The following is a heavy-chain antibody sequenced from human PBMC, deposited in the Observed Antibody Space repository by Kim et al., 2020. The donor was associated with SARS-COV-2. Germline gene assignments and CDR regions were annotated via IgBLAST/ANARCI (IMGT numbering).Heavy chain of an antibody. CDR2: IYYSGST. D-gene: IGHD6-19*01. V-gene: IGHV4-59*08. CDR3: ARTGYSSGWYWYFDL. J-gene: IGHJ2*01. CDR1: GGSISSYY. Sequence: SETLSLICTVSGGSISSYYWSWIRQPPGKGLEWIGYIYYSGSTNYNPSLKSRVTISVDTPKNQFSLKLTSVTAADTAVYYCARTGYSSGWYWYFDLWGRG.